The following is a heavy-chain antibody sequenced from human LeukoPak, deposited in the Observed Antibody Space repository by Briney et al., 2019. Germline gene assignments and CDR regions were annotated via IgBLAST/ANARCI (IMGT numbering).Heavy chain of an antibody. V-gene: IGHV3-11*01. D-gene: IGHD1-26*01. Sequence: GGSLRLSCEASGFTFSDYYMSWIRQAPGKGLEWFSDISTSGSTIYYADSVKGRFTIPRDNAKKLLYLQMNSLRVEDTAVYYCARAVGATEFDYWGQGTLVSVSS. CDR2: ISTSGSTI. CDR1: GFTFSDYY. J-gene: IGHJ4*02. CDR3: ARAVGATEFDY.